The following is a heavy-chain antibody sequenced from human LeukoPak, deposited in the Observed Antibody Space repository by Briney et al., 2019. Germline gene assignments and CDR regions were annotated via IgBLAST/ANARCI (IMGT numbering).Heavy chain of an antibody. V-gene: IGHV3-15*01. D-gene: IGHD1-14*01. CDR1: GFTFSSYS. CDR3: AAGTGKSDFDH. CDR2: IKSKTESGTR. Sequence: GGSLRLSCAASGFTFSSYSMNWVRQAPGKGLEWVGRIKSKTESGTRDFAAPAKGRFTISRDDSRNTLYLQMNNLKIEDTAVYYCAAGTGKSDFDHWGQGALVTVSS. J-gene: IGHJ4*02.